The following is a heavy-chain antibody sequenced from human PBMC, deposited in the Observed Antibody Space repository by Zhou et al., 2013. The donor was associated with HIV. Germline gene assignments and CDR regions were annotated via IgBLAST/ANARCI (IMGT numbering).Heavy chain of an antibody. J-gene: IGHJ4*02. CDR1: GYTFTSFY. CDR2: INPNSGGT. V-gene: IGHV1-2*02. Sequence: QVQLVQSGAEVKKPGASVKVSCKASGYTFTSFYIHWVRQAPGQGLEWMGWINPNSGGTNYAQKFQGRVTMTRDTSISTAYMELSRLRSDDTAVYYCAREGEEDYGDLGYWGQGTLVTVSS. D-gene: IGHD4-17*01. CDR3: AREGEEDYGDLGY.